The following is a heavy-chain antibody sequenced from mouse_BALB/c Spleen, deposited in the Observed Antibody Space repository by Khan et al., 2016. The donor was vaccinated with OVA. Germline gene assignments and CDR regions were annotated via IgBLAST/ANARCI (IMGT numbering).Heavy chain of an antibody. CDR3: ARKNCNGDAMDY. CDR1: GYSITSGYA. V-gene: IGHV3-2*02. D-gene: IGHD1-2*01. J-gene: IGHJ4*01. CDR2: ISNTGST. Sequence: EVQLQESGPGLAKPSQSLSLTCTVTGYSITSGYAWNWIRQFPGNKMEWMGYISNTGSTNYNPSLRSRTSFTRDKSKNTFFLQLNCVTTEDTATYYCARKNCNGDAMDYWGQGTSVTVSS.